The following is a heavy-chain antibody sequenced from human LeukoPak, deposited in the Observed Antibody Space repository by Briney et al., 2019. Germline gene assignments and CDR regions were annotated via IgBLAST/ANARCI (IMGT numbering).Heavy chain of an antibody. CDR2: IYYSGST. CDR1: GGSISSYY. V-gene: IGHV4-59*08. Sequence: PSETLSLTCTVSGGSISSYYWSWIRQPPGKGLEWIGYIYYSGSTNYNPSLKSRVTISVDTSKNQFSLKLSSVTAADTAVYYRARLLYDSSGFNWFDPWGQGTLVTVSS. J-gene: IGHJ5*02. CDR3: ARLLYDSSGFNWFDP. D-gene: IGHD3-22*01.